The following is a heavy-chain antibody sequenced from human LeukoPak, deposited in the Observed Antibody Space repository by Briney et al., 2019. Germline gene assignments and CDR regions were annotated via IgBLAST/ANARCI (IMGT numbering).Heavy chain of an antibody. CDR3: ARGTTLDY. V-gene: IGHV4-34*01. D-gene: IGHD1-14*01. CDR2: INHSGSA. Sequence: SETLSLTCAVYNGSLSGYSCSWIRQPPGKGLEWIGEINHSGSANYNPSLKSRVTISVDTSKNQFSLKLSSVTAADTAVYYCARGTTLDYWGQGTLVTVSS. CDR1: NGSLSGYS. J-gene: IGHJ4*02.